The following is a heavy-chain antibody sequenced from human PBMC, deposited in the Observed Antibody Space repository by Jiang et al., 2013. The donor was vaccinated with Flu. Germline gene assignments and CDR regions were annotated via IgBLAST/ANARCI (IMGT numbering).Heavy chain of an antibody. CDR2: YHMMEVI. D-gene: IGHD3-10*01. J-gene: IGHJ4*02. Sequence: ASGFTFSSYAVHWAARLRARGWSGWQLYHMMEVINTTQTPVKGRFTISRDNSKNTLYLQMNSLRAEDTAVYYCARDSNYGSGSYEYYFDYWGQGTLVTVSS. CDR1: GFTFSSYA. CDR3: ARDSNYGSGSYEYYFDY. V-gene: IGHV3-30*04.